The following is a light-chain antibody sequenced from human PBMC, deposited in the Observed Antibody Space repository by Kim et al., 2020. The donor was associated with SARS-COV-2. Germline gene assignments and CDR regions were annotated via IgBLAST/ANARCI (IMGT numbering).Light chain of an antibody. V-gene: IGLV1-51*01. CDR3: ATWSSSLIAVV. J-gene: IGLJ2*01. Sequence: QSVLTQPPSVSAAPGQKVTISCSGSSSNIGNNYVSWYQQLPGTAPKLLIYDNNKRPSGIPDRFSGSKSGTSATLGITGLQTGDEADYYCATWSSSLIAVVFGGGTQLTVL. CDR2: DNN. CDR1: SSNIGNNY.